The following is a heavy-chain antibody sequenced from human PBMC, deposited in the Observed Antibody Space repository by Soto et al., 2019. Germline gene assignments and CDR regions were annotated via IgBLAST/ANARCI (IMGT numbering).Heavy chain of an antibody. CDR2: ISSSGYI. D-gene: IGHD2-15*01. V-gene: IGHV3-21*01. CDR1: GFTFNSYT. J-gene: IGHJ6*02. CDR3: ARDCSGGSCYPGMDV. Sequence: GGSLRLSCAASGFTFNSYTMNWVRQAPGKRLEWLSSISSSGYIFSTDSVRGRFTISRDNAKNSVYLQINSLRAEDAAVYFCARDCSGGSCYPGMDVWGQGTTVTVSS.